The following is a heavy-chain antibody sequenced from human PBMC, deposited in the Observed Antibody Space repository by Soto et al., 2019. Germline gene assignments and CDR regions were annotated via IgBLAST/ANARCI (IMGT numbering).Heavy chain of an antibody. CDR1: GAGDTFSNYG. V-gene: IGHV1-69*06. CDR3: WRHEKTALPPLDS. CDR2: TIPAFGTA. J-gene: IGHJ4*02. Sequence: QVHLVPSGAEVKSPGSAVKVSCKVSGAGDTFSNYGLNWMRQAPGQGLEWMGGTIPAFGTANYAKKFQGRVTITADTSTTTAYRELSSLRSDDTAVYYCWRHEKTALPPLDSWGQGTLVSVSS.